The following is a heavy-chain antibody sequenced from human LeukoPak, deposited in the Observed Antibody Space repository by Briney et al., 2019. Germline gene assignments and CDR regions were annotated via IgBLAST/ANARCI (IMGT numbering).Heavy chain of an antibody. J-gene: IGHJ4*02. CDR3: TGNYYGSGSYADFDY. CDR2: IYYSWSI. CDR1: GGSISSYY. V-gene: IGHV4-59*12. Sequence: SETLSLTCTVSGGSISSYYWSCIRQPPGKGLEWIGYIYYSWSINYNPSLKSRVTISVDTSKNQFSLTLSSVTAADTAVYYCTGNYYGSGSYADFDYWGQGTLVTVSS. D-gene: IGHD3-10*01.